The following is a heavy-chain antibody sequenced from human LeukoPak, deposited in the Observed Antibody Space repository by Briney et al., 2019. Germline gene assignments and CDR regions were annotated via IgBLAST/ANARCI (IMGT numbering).Heavy chain of an antibody. CDR2: IYGSGST. D-gene: IGHD2-2*01. V-gene: IGHV4-4*07. CDR3: AREVDAAAAYNWFDP. J-gene: IGHJ5*02. Sequence: PSETLSLTCTVSGGSISSYYWNWIRQPAGKGLEWIGRIYGSGSTDYNPSLKSRVTMSIDTSKSQFSLRLSSVTAADTAVYYCAREVDAAAAYNWFDPWGQGTLVTVSS. CDR1: GGSISSYY.